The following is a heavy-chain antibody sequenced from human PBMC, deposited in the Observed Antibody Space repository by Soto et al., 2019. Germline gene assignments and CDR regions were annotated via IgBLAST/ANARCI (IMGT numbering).Heavy chain of an antibody. V-gene: IGHV3-30-3*01. J-gene: IGHJ2*01. CDR1: GFTFSSYA. CDR2: ISYDGSNK. D-gene: IGHD3-22*01. Sequence: QVQLVESGGGVVQPGRSLRLSCAASGFTFSSYAMHWVRQAPGKGLEWVAVISYDGSNKYYADSVKGRFTISRDNSKNTLYLQMNSLRAEDTAVYYCAVQHYYDSSGYSSYWYCDLWGRGTLVTVSS. CDR3: AVQHYYDSSGYSSYWYCDL.